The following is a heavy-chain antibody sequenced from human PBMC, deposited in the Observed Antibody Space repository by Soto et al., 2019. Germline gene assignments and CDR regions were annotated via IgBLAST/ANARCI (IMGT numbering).Heavy chain of an antibody. D-gene: IGHD6-6*01. Sequence: QVQLQESGPGLVKPSQTLSLTCTVSGGSLRSGGYYWSWILQQPGKGLEWIGYIYYSCSTYYNPSLKSRVTISVDPPKNQFALNLSSVTAADTAVYYCASLVEYGDYYGIDVLGRGTTVTVSS. V-gene: IGHV4-31*03. J-gene: IGHJ6*02. CDR3: ASLVEYGDYYGIDV. CDR2: IYYSCST. CDR1: GGSLRSGGYY.